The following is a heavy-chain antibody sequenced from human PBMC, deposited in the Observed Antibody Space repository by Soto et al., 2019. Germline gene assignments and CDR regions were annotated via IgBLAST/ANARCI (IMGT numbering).Heavy chain of an antibody. CDR1: GFTFSSYG. CDR3: ARDPPITMIAEDYYYYYGMDV. J-gene: IGHJ6*02. Sequence: QVQLVESGGGVVQPGRSLRLSCAASGFTFSSYGMHWVRQAPGKGLEWVAVIWYDGSNKYYADSVKGRFIISRDNSKNTLYLQMNSLRAEDTAVYYCARDPPITMIAEDYYYYYGMDVWGQGTTVTVSS. D-gene: IGHD3-22*01. CDR2: IWYDGSNK. V-gene: IGHV3-33*01.